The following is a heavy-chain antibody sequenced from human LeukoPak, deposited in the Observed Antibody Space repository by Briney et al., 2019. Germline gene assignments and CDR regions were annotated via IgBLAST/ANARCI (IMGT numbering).Heavy chain of an antibody. CDR3: ARGLLDRCVYFED. V-gene: IGHV3-33*01. CDR2: IWYDGNNK. D-gene: IGHD3-22*01. J-gene: IGHJ4*02. CDR1: VFIFRNYG. Sequence: PGRSLRLSCAASVFIFRNYGMHGVPQAPGKGLERGAVIWYDGNNKYYADSVKGRFTISRDNSKNTMSLQMNSVTVEDTAVYYCARGLLDRCVYFEDWGKGTLVTVSS.